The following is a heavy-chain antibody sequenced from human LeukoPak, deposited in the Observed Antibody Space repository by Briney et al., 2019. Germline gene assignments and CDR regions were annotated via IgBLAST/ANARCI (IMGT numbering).Heavy chain of an antibody. CDR2: INPNSDGT. D-gene: IGHD2-8*01. CDR1: GYTFTGPY. CDR3: ARVEFCTKGVCINFDL. V-gene: IGHV1-2*02. Sequence: ASVTVSCKASGYTFTGPYIHWMRQAPGQGLGWMGWINPNSDGTKYVQKVQGRVTVTRDTSTSTAYMELSGLRADDTAAYYCARVEFCTKGVCINFDLWGQGTLVTVSS. J-gene: IGHJ4*02.